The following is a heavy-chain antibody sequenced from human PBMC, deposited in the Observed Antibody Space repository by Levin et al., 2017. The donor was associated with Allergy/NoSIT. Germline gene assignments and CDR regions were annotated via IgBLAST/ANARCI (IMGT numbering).Heavy chain of an antibody. V-gene: IGHV4-34*01. CDR2: INHSGST. Sequence: SETLSLTCAVYGGSFSGYYWSWIRQPPGKGLEWIGEINHSGSTNYNPSLKSRVTISVDTSKNQFSLKLSSVTAADTAVYYCARTHARSSGWYRTSDAFDSWGQGTMVTVSS. CDR3: ARTHARSSGWYRTSDAFDS. CDR1: GGSFSGYY. D-gene: IGHD6-19*01. J-gene: IGHJ3*02.